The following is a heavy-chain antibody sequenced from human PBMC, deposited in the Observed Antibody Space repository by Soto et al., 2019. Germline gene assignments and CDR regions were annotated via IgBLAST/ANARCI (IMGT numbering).Heavy chain of an antibody. D-gene: IGHD5-12*01. Sequence: AAVKVSCKASGYTFTGYYMHWVRRAPGQGLEWMGWINPNSGGTNYAQKFQGRVTMTRDTSISTSYMELSRLRSDDTAVYYVARNFDIVIPRLKYYYGMDAWGQGTTVTVSS. CDR3: ARNFDIVIPRLKYYYGMDA. J-gene: IGHJ6*02. V-gene: IGHV1-2*02. CDR1: GYTFTGYY. CDR2: INPNSGGT.